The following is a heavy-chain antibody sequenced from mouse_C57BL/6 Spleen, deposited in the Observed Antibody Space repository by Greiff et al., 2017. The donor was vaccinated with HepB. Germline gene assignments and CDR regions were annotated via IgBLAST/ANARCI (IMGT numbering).Heavy chain of an antibody. CDR3: ARGDDYDVGFAY. Sequence: EVKVVESGGGLVKPGGSLKLSCAASGFTFSSYAMSWVRQTPEKRLEWVATISDGGSYTYYPDNVKGRFTISRDNAKNNLYLQMSHLKSEDTAMYYCARGDDYDVGFAYWGQGTLVTVSA. CDR1: GFTFSSYA. D-gene: IGHD2-4*01. J-gene: IGHJ3*01. V-gene: IGHV5-4*03. CDR2: ISDGGSYT.